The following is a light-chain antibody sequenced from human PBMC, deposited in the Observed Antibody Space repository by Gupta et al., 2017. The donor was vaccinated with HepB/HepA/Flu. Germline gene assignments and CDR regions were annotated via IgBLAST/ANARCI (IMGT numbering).Light chain of an antibody. CDR2: LGS. Sequence: DIVMTQSPLSLPVTTGEPASISCGSSESRLHSNGHKYLNWYLQRPGQSPHLLIYLGSKRAYGFPGRFSGSGSGTYFTLDISRGEAEDVGVYYCRQKRQSPFTFGRGTMVEIK. J-gene: IGKJ4*01. CDR3: RQKRQSPFT. V-gene: IGKV2-28*01. CDR1: ESRLHSNGHKY.